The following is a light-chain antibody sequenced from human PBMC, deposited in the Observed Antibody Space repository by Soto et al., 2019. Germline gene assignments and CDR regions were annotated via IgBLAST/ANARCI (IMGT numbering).Light chain of an antibody. Sequence: VIWRTQSPSLLSASTGDRVTISCRISQGISSHLAWYQQRPGKAPDLLIYDASTLQSGVPSRVSGSGSGPDFTLTIRFLQSEDFGTYYCPQYHCFPWTFGQGTTVEIK. CDR3: PQYHCFPWT. V-gene: IGKV1D-8*01. J-gene: IGKJ1*01. CDR2: DAS. CDR1: QGISSH.